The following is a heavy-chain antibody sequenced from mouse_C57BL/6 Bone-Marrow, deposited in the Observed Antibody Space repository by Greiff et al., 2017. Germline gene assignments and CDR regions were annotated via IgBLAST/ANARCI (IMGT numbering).Heavy chain of an antibody. D-gene: IGHD1-1*01. CDR2: IDPSDSYT. V-gene: IGHV1-50*01. Sequence: QVQLQQPGAELVKPGASVKLSCKASGYTFTSYWMQWVKQRPGQGLEWIGEIDPSDSYTNYNQKFKGKATLTVDTSSSTAYMQLSSLTSEDSAVYYCARSFYYYGSSYGYWGQGTTLTVSS. J-gene: IGHJ2*01. CDR1: GYTFTSYW. CDR3: ARSFYYYGSSYGY.